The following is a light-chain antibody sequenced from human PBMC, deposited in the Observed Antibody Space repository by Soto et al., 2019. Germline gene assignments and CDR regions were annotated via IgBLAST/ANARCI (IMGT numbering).Light chain of an antibody. J-gene: IGKJ4*01. V-gene: IGKV1-39*01. CDR3: QHSHSTPLT. CDR2: AAS. Sequence: DIQMTQSPSSLSASVGDRVTITCRASQSVSSHLNWYQQKPGKAPKLLIYAASSLQSGVPSRFSGSGSATDFTLTISSLQPEDFATYSCQHSHSTPLTFGGGTKVDIK. CDR1: QSVSSH.